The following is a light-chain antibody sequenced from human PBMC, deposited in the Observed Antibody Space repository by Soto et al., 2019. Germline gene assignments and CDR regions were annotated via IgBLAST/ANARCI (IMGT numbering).Light chain of an antibody. J-gene: IGKJ4*01. Sequence: IQFTPSPSSLSASVGDRVTITCLASQGIRNHLAWYQQESGKAPKLLIYAASTLQSGVPSGFTGCGFGTNFTLTISRMQTEDLATYYCQKHNTYPPTFGVGPKGEI. CDR1: QGIRNH. V-gene: IGKV1-9*01. CDR3: QKHNTYPPT. CDR2: AAS.